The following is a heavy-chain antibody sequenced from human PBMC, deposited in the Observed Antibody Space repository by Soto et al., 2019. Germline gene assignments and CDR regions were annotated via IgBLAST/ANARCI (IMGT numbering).Heavy chain of an antibody. J-gene: IGHJ6*01. D-gene: IGHD3-3*01. V-gene: IGHV1-46*01. CDR1: GYAFTNYY. CDR2: INPSGGGT. CDR3: ARDRGGGPFEGYAFWSGYPPDGMNV. Sequence: ASVKVSCKASGYAFTNYYMHWARQAPGQGLEWMGIINPSGGGTSYAQKFQGRLTVTRDTSTSTVYMELRTLRSEDTAVYYCARDRGGGPFEGYAFWSGYPPDGMNVWGQGTTVIVSS.